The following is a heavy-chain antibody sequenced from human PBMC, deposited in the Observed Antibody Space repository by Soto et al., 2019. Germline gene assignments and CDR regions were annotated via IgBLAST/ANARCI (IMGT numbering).Heavy chain of an antibody. J-gene: IGHJ1*01. D-gene: IGHD7-27*01. Sequence: SETLSLTCAVSGGSISSGGYSWSWIRQPPGKGLEWIGYINHSGSTYYNPSLKSRVTISVDKSKNQFSLKLSSVTAADTAVYYCARGWGGYFQHWGQGTLVTVSS. CDR3: ARGWGGYFQH. CDR1: GGSISSGGYS. V-gene: IGHV4-30-2*01. CDR2: INHSGST.